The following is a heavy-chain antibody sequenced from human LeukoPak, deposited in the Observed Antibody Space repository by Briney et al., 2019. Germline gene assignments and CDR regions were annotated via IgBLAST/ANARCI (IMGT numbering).Heavy chain of an antibody. D-gene: IGHD2-8*01. CDR3: ARPYCTNGVCYLRPDAFDI. V-gene: IGHV1-8*01. CDR1: GYTFTSYD. CDR2: MNPNSGNT. Sequence: GASVKVSCKASGYTFTSYDTNWVRQATGQGLEWMGWMNPNSGNTGYAQKFQGRVTMTRNTSISTAYMELSSLRSEDTAVYYCARPYCTNGVCYLRPDAFDIWGQGTMVTVSS. J-gene: IGHJ3*02.